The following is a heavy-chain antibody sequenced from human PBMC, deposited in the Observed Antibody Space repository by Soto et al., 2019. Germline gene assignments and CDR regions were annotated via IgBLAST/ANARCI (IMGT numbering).Heavy chain of an antibody. J-gene: IGHJ4*02. V-gene: IGHV3-23*01. CDR3: AKVSTMIVEYYFDY. Sequence: LRLSCAASGFTFSSDAMSWVRHAPVNGLEWVSAISGSGGSTYYADSVKGRFTISRDNSKNTLYLQTNSLRAEDTAVYYCAKVSTMIVEYYFDYWGQGTLVTVSS. CDR2: ISGSGGST. CDR1: GFTFSSDA. D-gene: IGHD3-22*01.